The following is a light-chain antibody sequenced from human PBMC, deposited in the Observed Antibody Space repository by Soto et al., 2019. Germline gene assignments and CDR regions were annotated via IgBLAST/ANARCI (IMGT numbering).Light chain of an antibody. CDR3: QQYGSSPPIT. V-gene: IGKV3-20*01. CDR1: QSVSSSY. Sequence: EIVLTQSPGTLSLSPGERATLSCRASQSVSSSYLSWYQQKPGQAPRLLIYGASSRATGSPDGFSGSGSATDFTLTISRLEPEDFAVYYCQQYGSSPPITFGQGTRLEI. J-gene: IGKJ5*01. CDR2: GAS.